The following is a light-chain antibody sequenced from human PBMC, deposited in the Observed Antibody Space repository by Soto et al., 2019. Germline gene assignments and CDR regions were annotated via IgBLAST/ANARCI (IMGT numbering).Light chain of an antibody. CDR1: RSDLGDYNY. CDR2: DAS. V-gene: IGLV2-14*03. J-gene: IGLJ1*01. CDR3: TSYTTTGTYV. Sequence: QSVLTQPASVSGSPGQSITISCTGARSDLGDYNYVSWYQQHPGKAPKLMIYDASSRPSGVSDRFSGSKSGNTASLTISGLQAEDEADYYCTSYTTTGTYVFATGTKVT.